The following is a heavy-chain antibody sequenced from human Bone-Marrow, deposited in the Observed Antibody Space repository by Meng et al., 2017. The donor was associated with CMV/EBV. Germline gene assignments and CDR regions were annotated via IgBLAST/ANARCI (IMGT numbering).Heavy chain of an antibody. CDR3: ARINRYSGYDLGDD. CDR2: IYPGDSDT. Sequence: GGSLRLSCKGSGYSFTSYWIGWVRQMPGKGLEWMGIIYPGDSDTRYSPSFQGQVTISADKSISTAYLQWSSLKASDTAMYYCARINRYSGYDLGDDWGQGTRVTVSS. V-gene: IGHV5-51*01. J-gene: IGHJ4*02. D-gene: IGHD5-12*01. CDR1: GYSFTSYW.